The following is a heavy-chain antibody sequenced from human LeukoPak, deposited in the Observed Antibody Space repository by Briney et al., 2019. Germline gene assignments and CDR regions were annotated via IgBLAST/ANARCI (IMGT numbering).Heavy chain of an antibody. CDR1: GLPFSSYA. CDR3: ARDLSGGFDY. J-gene: IGHJ4*02. V-gene: IGHV3-30-3*01. CDR2: ISYDGSNK. Sequence: PGTSLRLSCAASGLPFSSYAMHWVRQAPGKGLEWVAVISYDGSNKYYADSVKGRFTISRDNSKNTLYLQMNSLRAEDTAVYYCARDLSGGFDYWGQGTLVTVSS. D-gene: IGHD3-16*01.